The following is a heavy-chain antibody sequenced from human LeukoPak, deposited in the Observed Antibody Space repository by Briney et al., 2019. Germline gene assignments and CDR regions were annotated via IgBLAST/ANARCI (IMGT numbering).Heavy chain of an antibody. V-gene: IGHV4-30-2*01. CDR2: IYHSGST. J-gene: IGHJ3*02. D-gene: IGHD4-17*01. CDR1: GGSISSGGYS. Sequence: SETLSLTCAVSGGSISSGGYSWSWIRQPSGKGLEWIGYIYHSGSTYYNPSLKSRVTISVDRSKNQFSLKLSSVTAADTAVYYCARAFGTVTTFAFDIWGQGTMVTVSS. CDR3: ARAFGTVTTFAFDI.